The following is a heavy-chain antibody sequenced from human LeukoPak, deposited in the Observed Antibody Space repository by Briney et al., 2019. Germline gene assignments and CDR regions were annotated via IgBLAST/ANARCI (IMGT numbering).Heavy chain of an antibody. CDR2: ISYSGSA. CDR1: GVSITSYH. V-gene: IGHV4-59*01. Sequence: SETLSLTCTVTGVSITSYHWSWIRQPPGKGLEWIGYISYSGSANCNPSLKSRATILLDTSKNQFSLRLTSVTPADTAVYYCARGQLGSGMDDPWGQGTLVTVSS. CDR3: ARGQLGSGMDDP. J-gene: IGHJ5*02. D-gene: IGHD3-10*01.